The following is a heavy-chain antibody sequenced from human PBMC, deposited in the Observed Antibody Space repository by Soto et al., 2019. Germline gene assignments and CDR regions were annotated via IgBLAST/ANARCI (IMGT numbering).Heavy chain of an antibody. V-gene: IGHV3-30*04. CDR1: GFTFSSYA. Sequence: QVQLVESGGGVVQPGRSLRLSCAASGFTFSSYAMHWVRQAPGKGLEWVAVISYDGSNKYYADSVKGRFTISRDNSKNTLYLQMNSLRAEDTAVYYCAKDTASLWGQGTLVTVSS. J-gene: IGHJ4*02. CDR3: AKDTASL. CDR2: ISYDGSNK. D-gene: IGHD3-16*02.